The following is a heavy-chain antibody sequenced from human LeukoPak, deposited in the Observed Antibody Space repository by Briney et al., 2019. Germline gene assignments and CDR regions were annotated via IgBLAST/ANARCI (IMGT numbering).Heavy chain of an antibody. V-gene: IGHV3-23*01. Sequence: GGSLRLSCAASGFTFSNAWMSWVRQAPGKGLEWVSAISGSGDSTYYGDSVKGRFTISRDNSKNTLYLQMNSLRAEDTAVYYCAKTRPLDSSSWSHGDYWGQGTLVTVSS. D-gene: IGHD6-13*01. CDR2: ISGSGDST. CDR1: GFTFSNAW. CDR3: AKTRPLDSSSWSHGDY. J-gene: IGHJ4*02.